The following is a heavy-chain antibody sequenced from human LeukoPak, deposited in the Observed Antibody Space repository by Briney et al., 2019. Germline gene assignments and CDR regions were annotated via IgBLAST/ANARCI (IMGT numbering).Heavy chain of an antibody. CDR1: GYTFTSYG. V-gene: IGHV1-18*01. J-gene: IGHJ4*02. Sequence: ASVKVSCKASGYTFTSYGISWVRQAPGQGLEWMGWISAYNGNTNYAQKLQGRVTMTTDTFTSTAYMELRSLRSDDTAVYYCARGTRRSTMIVVVPFDYWGQGTLVTVSS. CDR3: ARGTRRSTMIVVVPFDY. CDR2: ISAYNGNT. D-gene: IGHD3-22*01.